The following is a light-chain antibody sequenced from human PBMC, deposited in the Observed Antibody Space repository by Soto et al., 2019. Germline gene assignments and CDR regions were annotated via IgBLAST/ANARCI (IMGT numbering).Light chain of an antibody. CDR3: QAYDNSLRGWV. CDR1: SSNFGAGHD. Sequence: QSVVTQPPSVSGAPGQTVTISCTGSSSNFGAGHDVNWYQQLPGSAPKLVIYSDFKRPSGVPARFSGSRSGTSASLAITGLQPEDEASYYCQAYDNSLRGWVFGGGTKLTVL. V-gene: IGLV1-40*01. CDR2: SDF. J-gene: IGLJ3*02.